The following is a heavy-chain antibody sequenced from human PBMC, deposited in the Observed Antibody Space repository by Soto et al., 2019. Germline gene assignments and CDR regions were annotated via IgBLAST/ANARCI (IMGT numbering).Heavy chain of an antibody. V-gene: IGHV3-48*02. CDR3: ARDYAPPYYDYAMDV. CDR2: ISSSSNTI. D-gene: IGHD3-16*01. CDR1: GFIFSTYS. J-gene: IGHJ6*02. Sequence: EVQLVESGGGLVQPGGSLRLSCAASGFIFSTYSMNWVRQAPGKGLEWVSFISSSSNTIYYADSVRGRFTISRDNAKNSLYLQMNSLRDEDTALYYCARDYAPPYYDYAMDVWGQGTTVTVSS.